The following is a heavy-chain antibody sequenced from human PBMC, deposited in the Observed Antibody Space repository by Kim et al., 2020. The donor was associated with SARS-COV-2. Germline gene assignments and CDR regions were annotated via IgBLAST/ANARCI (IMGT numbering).Heavy chain of an antibody. V-gene: IGHV4-31*02. Sequence: LTSRVTMSVDTSKNQCSLKLSSVTAADTAVYYCARGRITIFGVVTEFDYWGQGTLVTVAS. J-gene: IGHJ4*02. CDR3: ARGRITIFGVVTEFDY. D-gene: IGHD3-3*01.